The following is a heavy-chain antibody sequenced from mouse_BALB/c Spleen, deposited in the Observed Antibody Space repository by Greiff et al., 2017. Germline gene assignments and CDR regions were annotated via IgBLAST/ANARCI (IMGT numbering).Heavy chain of an antibody. CDR3: ARSPLTGTLGYFDY. CDR1: GYAFTNYL. D-gene: IGHD4-1*01. J-gene: IGHJ2*01. Sequence: VQLQQSGAELVRPGTSVKVSCKASGYAFTNYLIEWVKQRPGQGLEWIGVINPGSGGTNYNEKFKGKATLTADKSSSTAYMQLSSLTSDDSAVYFCARSPLTGTLGYFDYWGQGTTLTVSS. CDR2: INPGSGGT. V-gene: IGHV1-54*01.